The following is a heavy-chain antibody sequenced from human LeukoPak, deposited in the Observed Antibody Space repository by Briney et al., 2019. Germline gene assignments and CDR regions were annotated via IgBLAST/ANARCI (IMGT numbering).Heavy chain of an antibody. CDR3: ARVRWELLRGDYYYYGMDV. J-gene: IGHJ6*02. V-gene: IGHV1-69*13. D-gene: IGHD1-26*01. CDR1: GGTFSSHA. Sequence: SVKVSCKASGGTFSSHAISWVRQAPGQGLEWMGGIIPIFGTPNYAQKFQGRVTITADESTSTAYMELSSLRSEDTAVYYCARVRWELLRGDYYYYGMDVWGQGTTVTVSS. CDR2: IIPIFGTP.